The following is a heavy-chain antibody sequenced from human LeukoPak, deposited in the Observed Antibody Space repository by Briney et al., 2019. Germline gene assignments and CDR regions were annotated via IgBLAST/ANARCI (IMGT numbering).Heavy chain of an antibody. Sequence: SVKVSCKASGGTFSSYAISWVRQAPGQGLEWMGRIIPIFGIANYAQKFQGRVTITADKSTSTAYMELSSLRSEDTAVYYCARSSNSPYYYYGMDVWGQGTTVTVSS. D-gene: IGHD2/OR15-2a*01. CDR3: ARSSNSPYYYYGMDV. V-gene: IGHV1-69*04. CDR2: IIPIFGIA. CDR1: GGTFSSYA. J-gene: IGHJ6*02.